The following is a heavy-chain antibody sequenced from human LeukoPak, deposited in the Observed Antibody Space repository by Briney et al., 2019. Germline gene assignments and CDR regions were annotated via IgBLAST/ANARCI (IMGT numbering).Heavy chain of an antibody. CDR1: GFTFSSYS. CDR2: ISSGCGTI. D-gene: IGHD4-11*01. V-gene: IGHV3-48*04. J-gene: IGHJ3*02. Sequence: GGSLRLSCAASGFTFSSYSMNWVRQAPGKGLEYVSYISSGCGTIYYADSVKGRFTISRDNAKNSLYLQMNSLSAEDTAVYYCARAQKYSYDAFDIWGQGTMVTVSS. CDR3: ARAQKYSYDAFDI.